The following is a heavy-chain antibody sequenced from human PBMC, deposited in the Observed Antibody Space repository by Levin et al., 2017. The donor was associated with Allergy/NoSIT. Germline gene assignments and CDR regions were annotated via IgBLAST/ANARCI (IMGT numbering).Heavy chain of an antibody. D-gene: IGHD3-22*01. CDR2: IYYSGST. CDR1: GGSISSSSYY. Sequence: SETLSLTCTVSGGSISSSSYYWGWIRQPPGKGLEWIGSIYYSGSTYYNPSLKSRVTISVDTSKNQFSLKLSSVTAADTAVYYCARQRDAGYYDSSGYSEFDYWGQGTLVTVSS. V-gene: IGHV4-39*01. J-gene: IGHJ4*02. CDR3: ARQRDAGYYDSSGYSEFDY.